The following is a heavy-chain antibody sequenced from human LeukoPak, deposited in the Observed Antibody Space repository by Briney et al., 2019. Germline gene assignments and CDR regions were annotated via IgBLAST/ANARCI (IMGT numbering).Heavy chain of an antibody. Sequence: GESLRHSCAAPRYHFCNHAMRCVRQTPGKGLEWVSAITDNGATTYYADSVKGRFTISRDNSKITLYLQMNSLRAEDTAVYYCSRAGDCTNGVCYTADFDYWGQGTLVTVSS. V-gene: IGHV3-23*01. J-gene: IGHJ4*02. D-gene: IGHD2-8*01. CDR3: SRAGDCTNGVCYTADFDY. CDR2: ITDNGATT. CDR1: RYHFCNHA.